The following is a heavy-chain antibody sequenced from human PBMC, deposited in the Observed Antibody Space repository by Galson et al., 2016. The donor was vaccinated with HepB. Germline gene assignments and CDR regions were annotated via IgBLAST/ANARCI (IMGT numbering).Heavy chain of an antibody. V-gene: IGHV3-33*01. CDR1: GFTFSSYG. Sequence: SLRLSCAASGFTFSSYGMHWVRQAPGKGLEWVAVIWYDGNKKYCADSVKGRFTISRDNSKNTLYLQMNSLRAEDTAVYYCARDRRGLYYYGMDVWGQGTTVTVS. CDR2: IWYDGNKK. J-gene: IGHJ6*02. CDR3: ARDRRGLYYYGMDV. D-gene: IGHD3-10*01.